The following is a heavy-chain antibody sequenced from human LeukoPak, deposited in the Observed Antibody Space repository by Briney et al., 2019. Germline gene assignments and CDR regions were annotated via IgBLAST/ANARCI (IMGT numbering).Heavy chain of an antibody. CDR2: IYYTESS. Sequence: PSEILSLTRTVSGGSINSFYWTWIRQPPGKGLEWIGYIYYTESSYSNPSLKSRVTISVDTSKNQFSLKLSSVTAADTAVYYCARGKGYRNGWSNAGYYYYMDVWGKGTTVTVSS. V-gene: IGHV4-59*01. CDR1: GGSINSFY. D-gene: IGHD5-18*01. J-gene: IGHJ6*03. CDR3: ARGKGYRNGWSNAGYYYYMDV.